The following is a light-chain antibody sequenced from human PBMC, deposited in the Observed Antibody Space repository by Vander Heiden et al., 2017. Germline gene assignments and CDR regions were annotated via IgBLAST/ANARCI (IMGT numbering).Light chain of an antibody. CDR1: QGISSN. CDR2: AAS. J-gene: IGKJ2*01. Sequence: AIRMTQSPSSSSAATGDRGIITCRASQGISSNLAWYQQKPGKAAKLLIYAASTWQSGVPSRFSGSRSGTDFSLTISCLQSEDFSTYYCQQYYSYTMYTFGQGTKLEIK. CDR3: QQYYSYTMYT. V-gene: IGKV1-8*01.